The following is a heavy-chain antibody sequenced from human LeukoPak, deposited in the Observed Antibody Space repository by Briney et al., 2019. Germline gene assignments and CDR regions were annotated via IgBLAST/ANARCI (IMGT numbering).Heavy chain of an antibody. CDR1: GYTFTGYY. D-gene: IGHD2-2*01. J-gene: IGHJ4*02. CDR2: INPNSGGT. CDR3: VPVGYCSSTSPSTPCFFDY. Sequence: VSVNVSYKASGYTFTGYYMHWVRQAPGRGLEWVGWINPNSGGTNYAQKFQGRVTMTRDTSISTADMELSRLRSDDTAVYYCVPVGYCSSTSPSTPCFFDYWGQGTLVTVSS. V-gene: IGHV1-2*02.